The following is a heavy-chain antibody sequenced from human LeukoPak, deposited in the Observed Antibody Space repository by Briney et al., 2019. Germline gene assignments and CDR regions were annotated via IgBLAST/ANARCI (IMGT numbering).Heavy chain of an antibody. CDR3: ARDKYYNFEY. CDR2: ISAYSGNT. Sequence: VPVKACPSPSVYTFATHGITRVRQSPGQGLEWMGWISAYSGNTNYAQDVQGRVTMTTDTSTTTAYMELRSLRSDDTAVYYCARDKYYNFEYWGQGTLVTVSS. CDR1: VYTFATHG. D-gene: IGHD2/OR15-2a*01. J-gene: IGHJ4*02. V-gene: IGHV1-18*01.